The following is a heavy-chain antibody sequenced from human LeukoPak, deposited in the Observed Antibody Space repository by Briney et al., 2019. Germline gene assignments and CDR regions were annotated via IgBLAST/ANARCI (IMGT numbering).Heavy chain of an antibody. V-gene: IGHV4-59*08. D-gene: IGHD5-24*01. CDR3: AGGWLQNDAFDI. J-gene: IGHJ3*02. Sequence: SETLSLTCTDSGGSISSYYWSWIRQPPGKGLEWIGYIYYSGSTNYNPSLKSRVTISVGTSKNQFSLKLGSVAAADTAVYYCAGGWLQNDAFDIWGQGTMVTVSS. CDR2: IYYSGST. CDR1: GGSISSYY.